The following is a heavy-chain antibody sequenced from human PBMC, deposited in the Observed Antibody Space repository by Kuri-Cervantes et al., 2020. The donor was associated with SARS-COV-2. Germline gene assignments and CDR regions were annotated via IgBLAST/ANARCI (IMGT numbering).Heavy chain of an antibody. Sequence: SVQVSCKASGGTFSSYGISWARQAPGKDLEWMGGIIPIFGTANYAQKFQGRVTITADESTGTAYMELSSLRSEDTAVYYCAREGGGYHGYYYGMDVWGQGTTVTVSS. CDR2: IIPIFGTA. CDR3: AREGGGYHGYYYGMDV. V-gene: IGHV1-69*13. D-gene: IGHD5-18*01. CDR1: GGTFSSYG. J-gene: IGHJ6*02.